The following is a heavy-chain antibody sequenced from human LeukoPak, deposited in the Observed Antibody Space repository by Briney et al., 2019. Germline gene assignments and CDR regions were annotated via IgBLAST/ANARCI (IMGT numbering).Heavy chain of an antibody. Sequence: PGGSLRLSCAASGFTFSDYYMSWIRQAPGRGLEWVSYISSSGSTIYYTDSVKGRFTISRDNAKNSLYLQMNSLRAEDTAVYYCARVFGSGTYLFDYWGQGTLVTVSS. CDR1: GFTFSDYY. J-gene: IGHJ4*02. CDR3: ARVFGSGTYLFDY. V-gene: IGHV3-11*01. CDR2: ISSSGSTI. D-gene: IGHD3-10*01.